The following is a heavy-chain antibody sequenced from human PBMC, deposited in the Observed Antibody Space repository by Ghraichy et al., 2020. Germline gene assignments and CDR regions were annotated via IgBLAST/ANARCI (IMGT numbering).Heavy chain of an antibody. Sequence: SETLSLTCAVYGGSFSGYYWSWIRQPPGKGQEWIGEINHSGSTNYNPSLKSRVTISVDTSKNQFSLKLTSVTAADTAVFYCARNSPNYYDFWSGYLYRDYYGMDVWGQGTTVTVSS. D-gene: IGHD3-3*01. V-gene: IGHV4-34*01. J-gene: IGHJ6*02. CDR2: INHSGST. CDR3: ARNSPNYYDFWSGYLYRDYYGMDV. CDR1: GGSFSGYY.